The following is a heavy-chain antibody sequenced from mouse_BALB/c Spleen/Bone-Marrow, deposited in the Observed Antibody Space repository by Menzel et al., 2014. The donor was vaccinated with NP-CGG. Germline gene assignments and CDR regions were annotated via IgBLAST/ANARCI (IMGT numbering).Heavy chain of an antibody. Sequence: VQLQQSGAELVRPGTSVKVSCKASGYAFTNYLIEWVKQRPGQGLEWIGVINPGSGGTNYNEKFKGKATLTADKSSSTAYMQLSSLTSDDSAAYFCARELGVFAYWGQGTLVTVSA. CDR1: GYAFTNYL. D-gene: IGHD4-1*01. V-gene: IGHV1-54*01. CDR2: INPGSGGT. J-gene: IGHJ3*01. CDR3: ARELGVFAY.